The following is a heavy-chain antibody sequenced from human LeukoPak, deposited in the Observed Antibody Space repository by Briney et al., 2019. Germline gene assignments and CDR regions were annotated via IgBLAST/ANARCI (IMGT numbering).Heavy chain of an antibody. CDR1: GGSISSHY. CDR3: ARVRRDYYDSSGYYYPNWFDP. D-gene: IGHD3-22*01. V-gene: IGHV4-59*11. Sequence: SETLSLTCTVSGGSISSHYWSWIRRPPGKGLEWIGYIYYSGSTNYNPSLKSRVTISVDTSKNQFSLKLSSVTAADTAVYYCARVRRDYYDSSGYYYPNWFDPWGQGTLVTVSS. J-gene: IGHJ5*02. CDR2: IYYSGST.